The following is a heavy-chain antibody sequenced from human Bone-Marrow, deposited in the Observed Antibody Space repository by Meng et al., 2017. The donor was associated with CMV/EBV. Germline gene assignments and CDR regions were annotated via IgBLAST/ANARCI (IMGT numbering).Heavy chain of an antibody. D-gene: IGHD6-6*01. CDR3: ARGGHKSSGYDY. CDR2: MNPNSGNT. CDR1: GYTFTSYD. Sequence: ASVKVSCKASGYTFTSYDINWVRQATGQGLEWMGWMNPNSGNTGYAQKFQGRVTITRNTSISTAYMELSSLRSEDTAVSYCARGGHKSSGYDYWGQGTRVTGSS. V-gene: IGHV1-8*03. J-gene: IGHJ4*02.